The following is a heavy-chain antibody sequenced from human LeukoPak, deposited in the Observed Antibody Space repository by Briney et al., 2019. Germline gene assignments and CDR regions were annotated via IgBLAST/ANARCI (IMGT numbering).Heavy chain of an antibody. D-gene: IGHD6-13*01. CDR2: IYYSGTT. CDR3: ARELSLSSSWFRPTWAFDI. V-gene: IGHV4-39*01. J-gene: IGHJ3*02. CDR1: GVSISSRDYY. Sequence: SETLSLTCTVSGVSISSRDYYWGWIRQPPGKGLEWIASIYYSGTTHYNPSHQSRVTMSVDTSKNQFSLKLSSVTAADTAVYYCARELSLSSSWFRPTWAFDIWGQGTMVTVSS.